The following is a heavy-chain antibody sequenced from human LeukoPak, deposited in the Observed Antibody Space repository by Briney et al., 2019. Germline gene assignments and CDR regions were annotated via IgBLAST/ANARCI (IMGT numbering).Heavy chain of an antibody. V-gene: IGHV3-74*01. CDR1: GFTFSSYW. Sequence: GGSLRLSCAASGFTFSSYWMHWVRQAPGKGLVWVSRINSDGSGTNYAGSVKGRFTISRDNAKNTLYLHMNSLRAEDTAVYYCARGHGSGYDYGDYWGQGTPVTVSS. CDR2: INSDGSGT. J-gene: IGHJ4*02. D-gene: IGHD5-12*01. CDR3: ARGHGSGYDYGDY.